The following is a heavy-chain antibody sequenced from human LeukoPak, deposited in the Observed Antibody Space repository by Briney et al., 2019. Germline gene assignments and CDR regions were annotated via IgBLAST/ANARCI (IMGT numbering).Heavy chain of an antibody. CDR3: ARDKGGDDDAFDI. J-gene: IGHJ3*02. Sequence: ASVKVSCKASGGTFSSYAISWVRQAPGQGLEWMGGIIPIFGTANYAQKFQGRVTITADESTSTAYMELSSLRSEDTAVYYCARDKGGDDDAFDIWGQGTMVAVSS. CDR1: GGTFSSYA. V-gene: IGHV1-69*13. D-gene: IGHD3-16*01. CDR2: IIPIFGTA.